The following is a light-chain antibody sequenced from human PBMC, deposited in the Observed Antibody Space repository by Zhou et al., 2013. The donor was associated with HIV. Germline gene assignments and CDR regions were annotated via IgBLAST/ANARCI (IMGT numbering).Light chain of an antibody. CDR2: GAS. J-gene: IGKJ2*01. V-gene: IGKV1-39*01. CDR1: QSISSY. Sequence: DIQVTQSPSSLSASVGDRVTITCRASQSISSYLNWYQHKPGKAPKLLIYGASSLQSGVPSRFSGGGSGTSFTLTITGLQRDDFATYYCQQSYSAPQFTFAQGTKVEVK. CDR3: QQSYSAPQFT.